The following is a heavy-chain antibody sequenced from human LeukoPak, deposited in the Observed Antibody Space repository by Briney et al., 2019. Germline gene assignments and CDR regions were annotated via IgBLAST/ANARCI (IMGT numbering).Heavy chain of an antibody. V-gene: IGHV4-34*01. D-gene: IGHD6-6*01. CDR3: ARFGDEYSSSSGTY. J-gene: IGHJ4*02. CDR2: INHSGST. Sequence: SETLSLTCAVDGGSLSGYYWSWIRQPPGKGLGWIGEINHSGSTNYNPSLKSRVTISVDTSKNQFSLKLSSVTAADTAVYYCARFGDEYSSSSGTYWGQGTLVTVSS. CDR1: GGSLSGYY.